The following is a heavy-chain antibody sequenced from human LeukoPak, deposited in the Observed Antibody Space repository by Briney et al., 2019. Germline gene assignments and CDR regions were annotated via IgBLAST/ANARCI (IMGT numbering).Heavy chain of an antibody. CDR1: GGSISSSSYY. J-gene: IGHJ4*02. Sequence: PSETLSLTCTVSGGSISSSSYYWGWIRQPPGKGREWIGSIYYSGSSYYNPSLKRGVTISVGTSKNQFSLKLSSVTAADTAVYYCARDAWFGTEVGYWGQGTLVTVSS. V-gene: IGHV4-39*07. CDR3: ARDAWFGTEVGY. CDR2: IYYSGSS. D-gene: IGHD3-10*01.